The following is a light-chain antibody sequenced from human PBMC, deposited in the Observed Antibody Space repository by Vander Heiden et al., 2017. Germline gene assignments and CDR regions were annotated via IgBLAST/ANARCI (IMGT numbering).Light chain of an antibody. V-gene: IGLV3-21*02. CDR2: DDR. CDR3: QVWDSTDDRPAMV. J-gene: IGLJ2*01. Sequence: SYVLTQPPSVSVAPGQTARITWEGNNNGGKSVHWYQQKPGQAPVLVVYDDRDRPSGIPERFSGFNSGNTATLTISRVEAGDEADYYCQVWDSTDDRPAMVFGGGTKLTVL. CDR1: NNGGKS.